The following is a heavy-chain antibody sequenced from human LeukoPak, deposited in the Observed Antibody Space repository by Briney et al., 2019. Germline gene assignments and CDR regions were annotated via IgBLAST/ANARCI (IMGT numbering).Heavy chain of an antibody. CDR2: INHSGST. D-gene: IGHD3-22*01. CDR3: VRCFRGRCVGKYDSSGYKGNFDY. Sequence: PETLSLTCAVYGGSFSGYYWSWIRQPPGKGLEWIGEINHSGSTNYHPSLKSRVTISVDTSKIQFSLKLSSVTAADTAVYYCVRCFRGRCVGKYDSSGYKGNFDYWREATLVTVSP. J-gene: IGHJ4*02. CDR1: GGSFSGYY. V-gene: IGHV4-34*01.